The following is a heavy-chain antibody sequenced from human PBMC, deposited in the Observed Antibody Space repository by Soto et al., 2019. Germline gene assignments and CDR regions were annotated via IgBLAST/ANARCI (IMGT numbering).Heavy chain of an antibody. Sequence: EVQLVESGGGLVKPGESLRVSCAASGFTFSYYSLHWVRQAPGKGLEWVSSISGSSTYIYYADRVKGRCTISRDNAKNSPYLRMDSLRADDTAVYYCARGDGTGLYNSGWSPRYWGQGTLVTVSS. D-gene: IGHD6-19*01. V-gene: IGHV3-21*04. CDR2: ISGSSTYI. J-gene: IGHJ4*02. CDR3: ARGDGTGLYNSGWSPRY. CDR1: GFTFSYYS.